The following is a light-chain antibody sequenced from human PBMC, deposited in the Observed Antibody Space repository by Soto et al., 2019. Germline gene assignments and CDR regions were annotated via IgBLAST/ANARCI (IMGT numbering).Light chain of an antibody. V-gene: IGLV2-14*01. Sequence: QSAMTQPASVSGSPGQSITISCTGTSSDVGGYNYVSWYQQHPGKAPKLMIYEVSNRPSGVSNRFSGPKSGNTASLTISGLQAEDEAEYFCAAWDDSLNGNVFGSGTKVTVL. CDR3: AAWDDSLNGNV. CDR1: SSDVGGYNY. CDR2: EVS. J-gene: IGLJ1*01.